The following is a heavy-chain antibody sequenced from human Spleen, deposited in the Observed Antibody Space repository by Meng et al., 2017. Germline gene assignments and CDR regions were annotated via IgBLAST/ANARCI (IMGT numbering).Heavy chain of an antibody. CDR2: VYTRGST. CDR1: GASITSGSYY. J-gene: IGHJ3*02. D-gene: IGHD4-23*01. CDR3: AREIMYYGGNSVAFDI. Sequence: SETLSLTCTVSGASITSGSYYWSWIRQPAGKGLEWIGSVYTRGSTNYNPSLKSRVIISVDTSKNQFSLKLSSVTAADTAVYYCAREIMYYGGNSVAFDIWGQGTMVTVSS. V-gene: IGHV4-61*02.